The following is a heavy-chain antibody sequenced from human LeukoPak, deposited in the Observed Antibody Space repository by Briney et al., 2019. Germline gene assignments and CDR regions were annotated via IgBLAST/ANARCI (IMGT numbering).Heavy chain of an antibody. CDR1: GGSISSGYY. CDR2: IYHTGST. J-gene: IGHJ4*02. Sequence: KTSETLSLTCTVSGGSISSGYYWGWIRQPPGKGLEWIGSIYHTGSTYYNPSLKSRVTISVDTSKNQFSLKLSSVTAADTAVYYCARGSRKLNFDYWGQGTLVTVSS. CDR3: ARGSRKLNFDY. V-gene: IGHV4-38-2*02. D-gene: IGHD1-1*01.